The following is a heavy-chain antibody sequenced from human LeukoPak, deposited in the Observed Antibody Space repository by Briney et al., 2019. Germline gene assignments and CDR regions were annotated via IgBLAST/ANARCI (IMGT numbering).Heavy chain of an antibody. CDR1: GFTFNSYA. CDR2: IGCGDGST. CDR3: AKDRDGGNVRPYSFDH. J-gene: IGHJ4*02. V-gene: IGHV3-23*01. Sequence: GGSLRLSCAASGFTFNSYAMTWVREAPGKGLEWVAAIGCGDGSTYYRDTVKGRFTISRDNAKNTMYLQMNSLRADDTAEYYCAKDRDGGNVRPYSFDHWGQGTLVTVSS. D-gene: IGHD4-23*01.